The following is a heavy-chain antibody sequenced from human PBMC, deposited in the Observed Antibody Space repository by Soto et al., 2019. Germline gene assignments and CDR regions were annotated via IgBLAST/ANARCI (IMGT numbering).Heavy chain of an antibody. CDR1: GFTFGDYA. D-gene: IGHD2-2*01. V-gene: IGHV3-49*03. Sequence: GGSLRLSCTASGFTFGDYAMSWFRQAPGKGLEWVGFIRSKAYGGTTEYAASVKGRFTISRDDSKSIAYLQMNSLKTEDTAVYYCTRGGYCSSTSCLLLDYWGQGTLVTVSS. CDR3: TRGGYCSSTSCLLLDY. J-gene: IGHJ4*02. CDR2: IRSKAYGGTT.